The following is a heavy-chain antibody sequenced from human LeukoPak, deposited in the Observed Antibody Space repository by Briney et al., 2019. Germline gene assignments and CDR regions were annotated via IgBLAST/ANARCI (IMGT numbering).Heavy chain of an antibody. J-gene: IGHJ4*02. Sequence: PGGSLRLSCAASGFTFSTYEMNWVRQAPGKGLEWISYISSCGGTIYYADSVKGRFTISRDNAKNSLYLQMNSLRAEDTAVYYCARGPMLRGVIIRRSKSGYFDYWGQGTLVTVSS. CDR3: ARGPMLRGVIIRRSKSGYFDY. CDR2: ISSCGGTI. CDR1: GFTFSTYE. D-gene: IGHD3-10*01. V-gene: IGHV3-48*03.